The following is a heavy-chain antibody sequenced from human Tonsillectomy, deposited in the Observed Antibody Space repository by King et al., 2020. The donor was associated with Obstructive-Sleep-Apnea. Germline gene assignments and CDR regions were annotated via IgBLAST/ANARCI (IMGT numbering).Heavy chain of an antibody. Sequence: QLVQSGAEVKKPGASVKVSCKASGYTFTSYAMHWVRQAPGQRLEWMGWINAGNGNTKYSQKFQGRVTITRDTSASPAYMELSSLRSEDTAVYYCARKRPYYDILTGYPGFDLWGRGTLVTVSS. V-gene: IGHV1-3*01. CDR1: GYTFTSYA. J-gene: IGHJ2*01. D-gene: IGHD3-9*01. CDR3: ARKRPYYDILTGYPGFDL. CDR2: INAGNGNT.